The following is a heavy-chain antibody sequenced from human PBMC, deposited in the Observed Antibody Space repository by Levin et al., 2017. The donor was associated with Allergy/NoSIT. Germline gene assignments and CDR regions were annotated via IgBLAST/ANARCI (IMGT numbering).Heavy chain of an antibody. CDR2: ISYSGST. V-gene: IGHV4-61*01. D-gene: IGHD2-15*01. CDR3: AGGPNMYYFDF. Sequence: SQTLSLTCTVSGVSVRNDNYYWALIRQPPGGGLEWIGYISYSGSTDYNPSLKSRVTILVDTSKNQFSLKLTSVTAADTAVYFCAGGPNMYYFDFWGRGTLVTVSS. J-gene: IGHJ4*02. CDR1: GVSVRNDNYY.